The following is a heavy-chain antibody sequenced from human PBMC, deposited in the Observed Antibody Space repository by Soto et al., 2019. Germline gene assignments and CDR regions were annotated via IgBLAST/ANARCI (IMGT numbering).Heavy chain of an antibody. CDR2: ISTSSSYT. Sequence: TGGSLRLSCAASGFTFTDYYMIWIRQAPGKGLEWVSYISTSSSYTNYADSVKGRFTISRDNAKNSLYLQMNSLRVEDTAVYYCATDHPSRWRHYYYGMDVWGRGTTVTAP. CDR1: GFTFTDYY. D-gene: IGHD2-21*02. CDR3: ATDHPSRWRHYYYGMDV. J-gene: IGHJ6*02. V-gene: IGHV3-11*05.